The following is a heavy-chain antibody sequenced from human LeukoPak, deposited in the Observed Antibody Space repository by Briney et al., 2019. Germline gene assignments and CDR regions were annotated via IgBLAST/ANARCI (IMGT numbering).Heavy chain of an antibody. CDR2: IYYSGST. CDR1: GGSISSSSYH. J-gene: IGHJ6*03. V-gene: IGHV4-39*01. D-gene: IGHD3-10*01. CDR3: ATGSSRYYYYMDV. Sequence: SETLSLTCTVSGGSISSSSYHWGWIRQPPGKGLEWIGSIYYSGSTYYNPSLKSRVTISVDTSKNQFSLKLSSVTAADTAVYYCATGSSRYYYYMDVWGKGTTVTVSS.